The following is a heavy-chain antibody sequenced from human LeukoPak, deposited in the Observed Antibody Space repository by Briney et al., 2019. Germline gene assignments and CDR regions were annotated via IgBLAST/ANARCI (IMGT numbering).Heavy chain of an antibody. CDR1: GGSISSYY. D-gene: IGHD3-22*01. J-gene: IGHJ5*02. V-gene: IGHV4-59*01. CDR3: ARELSRYYDSSGYPEYNWFDP. Sequence: SETLSLTCTVSGGSISSYYWSWIRQPPGKGLEWIGYIYYSGSTNYNPSLKSRVTISVDTSKNQFSLKLGSATAADTAVYYCARELSRYYDSSGYPEYNWFDPWGQGTLVTVSS. CDR2: IYYSGST.